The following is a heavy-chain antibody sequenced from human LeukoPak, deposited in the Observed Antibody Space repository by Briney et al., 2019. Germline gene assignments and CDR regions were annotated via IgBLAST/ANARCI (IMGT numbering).Heavy chain of an antibody. V-gene: IGHV3-48*04. D-gene: IGHD6-13*01. J-gene: IGHJ4*02. CDR3: ARASWVAAAGTKDY. Sequence: PGGSLRLSCAASRFTFSSYSMNWVRQAPGKGLEWVSYISSSGSTIYYADSVKGRFTISRDNAKNPLYLQMNSLRAEDTAVYYCARASWVAAAGTKDYWGQGTLVTVSS. CDR2: ISSSGSTI. CDR1: RFTFSSYS.